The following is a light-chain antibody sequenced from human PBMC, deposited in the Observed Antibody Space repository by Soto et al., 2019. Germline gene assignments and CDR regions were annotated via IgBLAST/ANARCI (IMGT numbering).Light chain of an antibody. V-gene: IGLV1-47*01. Sequence: QSVRTQPPSASGTPGQRVTISCSGSSSNIGSNYVYWYQQLPGTAPKLLIYRNNQRPLGVPDRFSGSKSGTSASLAISGLRSEDEADYYCAAWDDSLSGPVFGTGTKVTVL. CDR3: AAWDDSLSGPV. J-gene: IGLJ1*01. CDR2: RNN. CDR1: SSNIGSNY.